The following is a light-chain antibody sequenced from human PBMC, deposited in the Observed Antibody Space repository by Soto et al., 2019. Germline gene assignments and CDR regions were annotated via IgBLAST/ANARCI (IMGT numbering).Light chain of an antibody. J-gene: IGKJ1*01. CDR2: LTS. CDR3: HQRQSWPRT. V-gene: IGKV3-11*01. Sequence: EIVLTQSPATLSSFPGDRVTLSCRASQAVNTRLAWYQHKPGQAPSPLIYLTSTRAAGIPARFSGSGSETDFTLTISDVEPEDFAVYYCHQRQSWPRTFGQGTRWIS. CDR1: QAVNTR.